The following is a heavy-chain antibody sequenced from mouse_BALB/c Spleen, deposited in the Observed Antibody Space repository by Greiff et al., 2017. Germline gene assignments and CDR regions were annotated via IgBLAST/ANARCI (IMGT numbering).Heavy chain of an antibody. Sequence: QVQLQQPGAELVRPGASVKLSCKASGYTFTSYWMNWVKQRPGQGLEWIGMIDPSDSETHYNQKFKDKATLTVDKSSSTAYMQLSSPTSEDSAVYYCTRAIYYAMDYWGQGTSVTVSS. CDR2: IDPSDSET. CDR1: GYTFTSYW. CDR3: TRAIYYAMDY. J-gene: IGHJ4*01. V-gene: IGHV1-61*01.